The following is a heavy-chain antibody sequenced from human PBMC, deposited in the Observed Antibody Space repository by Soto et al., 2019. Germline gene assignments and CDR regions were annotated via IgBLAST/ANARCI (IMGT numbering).Heavy chain of an antibody. CDR3: ARISAVTGAFDI. CDR2: INSDGSST. CDR1: GFTFSSYW. D-gene: IGHD2-21*02. J-gene: IGHJ3*02. Sequence: EVQLVESGGGLVQPGGSLRLSCAASGFTFSSYWMHWVRQAPGKGLVWVSRINSDGSSTSYADSVKGRFTISRDNAKNTLYLQMNSLRAEDTAVYYCARISAVTGAFDIWGQGTMVTVSS. V-gene: IGHV3-74*01.